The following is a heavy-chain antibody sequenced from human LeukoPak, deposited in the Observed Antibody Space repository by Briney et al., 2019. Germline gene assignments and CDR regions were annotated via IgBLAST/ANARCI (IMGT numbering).Heavy chain of an antibody. V-gene: IGHV1-2*02. CDR2: IDPNSGGT. Sequence: ASVKVSCKASGYTFTGYYMHWVRQAPGQGLEWMGWIDPNSGGTNYAQKFQGRVTMTRDTSISTAYMELSRLRSDDTAVYYCAREFGRDYGSNSGAFDIWGQGTMVTVSS. D-gene: IGHD4-23*01. CDR3: AREFGRDYGSNSGAFDI. J-gene: IGHJ3*02. CDR1: GYTFTGYY.